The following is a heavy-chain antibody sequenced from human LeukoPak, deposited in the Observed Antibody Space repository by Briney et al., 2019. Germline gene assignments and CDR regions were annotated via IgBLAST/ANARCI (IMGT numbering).Heavy chain of an antibody. CDR3: ARESLGDSFDY. J-gene: IGHJ4*02. CDR1: GGSISSYY. Sequence: SSGTLSLTCTVSGGSISSYYWSWIRQPPGKGLEWIGYIYYSGSTNYNPSLKSRVTISVDTSKNQFSLKLSSVTAADTAVYYCARESLGDSFDYWGQGTLVTVSS. V-gene: IGHV4-59*01. CDR2: IYYSGST. D-gene: IGHD2-21*02.